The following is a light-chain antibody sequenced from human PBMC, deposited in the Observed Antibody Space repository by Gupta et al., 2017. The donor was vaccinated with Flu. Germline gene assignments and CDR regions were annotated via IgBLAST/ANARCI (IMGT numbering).Light chain of an antibody. Sequence: SALTQPPSVSGSPGQSVTISCTGTSSDIGAYDRVSWYQQSPGTAPKLLIYEVNNRPSGVPDRFSGSKSGNTASLTISGLQAEDEADYYCSSSTSSTYVFGTGTKVTVL. CDR2: EVN. V-gene: IGLV2-18*02. J-gene: IGLJ1*01. CDR1: SSDIGAYDR. CDR3: SSSTSSTYV.